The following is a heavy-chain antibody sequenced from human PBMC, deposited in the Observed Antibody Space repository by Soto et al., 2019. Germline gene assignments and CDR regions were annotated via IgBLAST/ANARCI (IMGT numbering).Heavy chain of an antibody. V-gene: IGHV4-31*03. Sequence: PSETLSLTCTVSGGSISSGGYYWSWIRQHPGKGLEWIGYIYYSGSTYYNPSLKSRVTISVDTSKNQFSLKLSSVTAADTAVYYCARDGERDYSTTPYIWGQGTMVTVSS. D-gene: IGHD1-26*01. CDR2: IYYSGST. CDR1: GGSISSGGYY. CDR3: ARDGERDYSTTPYI. J-gene: IGHJ3*02.